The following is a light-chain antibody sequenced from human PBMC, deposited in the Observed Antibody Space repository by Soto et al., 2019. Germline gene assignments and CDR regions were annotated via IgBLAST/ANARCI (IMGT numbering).Light chain of an antibody. Sequence: QSALTQPPSASGSPGQSVTISCTGTSSDIGTYDYVSWYQHLPDKAPKLIIYEVSKRPSGVPDRFSGSKSGNTASLTVSGLQAEDEGDYYCQSYDSGLSDYLFGSGTKLTVL. V-gene: IGLV2-8*01. CDR1: SSDIGTYDY. J-gene: IGLJ3*02. CDR2: EVS. CDR3: QSYDSGLSDYL.